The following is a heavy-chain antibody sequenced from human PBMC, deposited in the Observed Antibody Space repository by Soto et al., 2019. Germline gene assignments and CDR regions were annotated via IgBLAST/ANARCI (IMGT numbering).Heavy chain of an antibody. Sequence: EVQLLESGGGLVQPGGSLRLSCAASGFTFSSYTLSWVRQAPGKGLEWVSSISTSGDTTSYADSVKGQFTISRDNAKNSLYLQMNSLRAEDTAVYYCARDHHYAWGQGTLVTVSS. D-gene: IGHD4-17*01. CDR3: ARDHHYA. CDR2: ISTSGDTT. V-gene: IGHV3-48*04. CDR1: GFTFSSYT. J-gene: IGHJ5*02.